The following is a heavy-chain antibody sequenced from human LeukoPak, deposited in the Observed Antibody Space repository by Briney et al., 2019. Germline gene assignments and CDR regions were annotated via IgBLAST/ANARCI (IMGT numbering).Heavy chain of an antibody. D-gene: IGHD2-21*02. CDR2: LSGSGTTA. J-gene: IGHJ6*03. CDR1: GFTFSKYA. Sequence: GGSLRLSCTASGFTFSKYAMSWVRQAPGKGLEWVSVLSGSGTTAHYADSVKGRFTISRDNSRNAVFLEMNSLRLEDTAVYYCAKGGGDTPYYYFYMDVWGKGRTVTVSS. CDR3: AKGGGDTPYYYFYMDV. V-gene: IGHV3-23*01.